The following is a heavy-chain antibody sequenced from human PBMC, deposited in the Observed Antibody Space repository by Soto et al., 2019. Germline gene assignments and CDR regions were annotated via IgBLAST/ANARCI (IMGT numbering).Heavy chain of an antibody. J-gene: IGHJ4*02. CDR1: GFIFGNHC. D-gene: IGHD2-8*01. Sequence: PGGSLRLSCAASGFIFGNHCITWVRQAPWRALEWVSTINANAIDTHYADSVKGRFTISRDNSKSTLDLQMNSLRAEDTAIYYCVSWVYAHFDFLGPRTLVTFSS. V-gene: IGHV3-23*01. CDR3: VSWVYAHFDF. CDR2: INANAIDT.